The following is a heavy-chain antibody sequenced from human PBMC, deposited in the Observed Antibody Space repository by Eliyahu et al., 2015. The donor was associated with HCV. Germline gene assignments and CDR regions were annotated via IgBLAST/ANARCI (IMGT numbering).Heavy chain of an antibody. CDR3: TTDLKNYGRLWFGFHFDY. V-gene: IGHV3-15*01. D-gene: IGHD3-10*01. J-gene: IGHJ4*02. CDR1: GFTFSNAW. Sequence: EVQLVESGGGLVKPGGSLRLSCAASGFTFSNAWMSWVRQAPGKGLEWVGRIKSKTDGGTTDYAAPVKGRFTISRDDSKNTLYLQMNSLKTEDTAVYYCTTDLKNYGRLWFGFHFDYWGQGTLVTVSS. CDR2: IKSKTDGGTT.